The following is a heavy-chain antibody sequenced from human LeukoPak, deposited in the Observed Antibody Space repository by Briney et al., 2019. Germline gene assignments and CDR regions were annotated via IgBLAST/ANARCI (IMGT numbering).Heavy chain of an antibody. CDR2: TYYRSKWFY. J-gene: IGHJ4*02. Sequence: PSQALSLTCAISGDSVSSNNAVWHWIRQSPSRGLEWLGKTYYRSKWFYDYAVSVKSRITITPDTSKNHLSLQLDSVTPEDTAVYYCARSVNSGCLDYWGQGVLVTVSS. D-gene: IGHD3-10*01. V-gene: IGHV6-1*01. CDR1: GDSVSSNNAV. CDR3: ARSVNSGCLDY.